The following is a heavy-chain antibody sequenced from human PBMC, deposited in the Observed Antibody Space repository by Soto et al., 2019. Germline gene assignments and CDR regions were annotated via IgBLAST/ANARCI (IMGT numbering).Heavy chain of an antibody. V-gene: IGHV4-34*01. CDR2: INHSGST. J-gene: IGHJ4*02. CDR3: ATGYCTNGVCYRWDY. CDR1: GGSFSGYY. D-gene: IGHD2-8*01. Sequence: SETLSLTCAVYGGSFSGYYWSWIRQPPGRGLEWIGEINHSGSTNYSPSLKSRVTISVDTSKNQFSLKLSSVTAADTAVYYCATGYCTNGVCYRWDYWGQGTLVTVSS.